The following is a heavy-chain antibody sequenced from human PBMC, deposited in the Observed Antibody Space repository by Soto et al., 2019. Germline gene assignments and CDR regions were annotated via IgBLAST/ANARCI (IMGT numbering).Heavy chain of an antibody. V-gene: IGHV4-4*02. CDR2: MYHTGIT. CDR1: RGSISSSNW. J-gene: IGHJ2*01. D-gene: IGHD1-1*01. Sequence: QVQLQESGPGLVKPSGTLSLTCADSRGSISSSNWWSWVRQSPGKGLEWIGAMYHTGITNYSPSLKSRVTMSVDKSKNQFSLKLSSVTAADTAVYYCARESYNESNVGYFDLWGRGTLVSVSS. CDR3: ARESYNESNVGYFDL.